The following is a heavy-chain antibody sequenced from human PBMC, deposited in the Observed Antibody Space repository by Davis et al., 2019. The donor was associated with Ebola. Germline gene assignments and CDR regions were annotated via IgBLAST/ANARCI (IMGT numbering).Heavy chain of an antibody. J-gene: IGHJ4*02. Sequence: SETLSLTCTVSGGSISSYYWSWIRQPPGKGLEWIGYIYYSGSTNYNPSLKSRVTISVDTSKNQFSLKLSSVTAADTAVYYCARQYSSGWEYFGYWGQGTLVTVSS. CDR3: ARQYSSGWEYFGY. CDR1: GGSISSYY. CDR2: IYYSGST. V-gene: IGHV4-59*08. D-gene: IGHD6-19*01.